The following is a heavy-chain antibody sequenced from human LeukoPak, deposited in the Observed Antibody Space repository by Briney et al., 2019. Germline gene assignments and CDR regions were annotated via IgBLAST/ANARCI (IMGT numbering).Heavy chain of an antibody. D-gene: IGHD3-22*01. V-gene: IGHV4-4*08. J-gene: IGHJ4*02. CDR2: IYTSGST. CDR3: ARRSSGRGFDY. CDR1: GFTFDDYA. Sequence: LRLSCAASGFTFDDYAMHWVRQAPGKGLEWIGRIYTSGSTNYNPSLKSRVTISVDTSENQFSLKLSSVTAADTAVYYCARRSSGRGFDYWGQGTLVTVSS.